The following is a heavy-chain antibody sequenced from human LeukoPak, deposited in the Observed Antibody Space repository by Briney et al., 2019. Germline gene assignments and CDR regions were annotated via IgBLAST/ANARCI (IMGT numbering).Heavy chain of an antibody. D-gene: IGHD6-19*01. J-gene: IGHJ4*02. CDR1: GYTFTGYY. CDR2: INPNSGGT. V-gene: IGHV1-2*02. Sequence: ASVKVSCKASGYTFTGYYMHWVRQAPGPGLEWMGWINPNSGGTNYAQKFQGRVTMTRDTSISTAYMELSRLRSDDTAVYDCARDQGSSGWHYDYWGQGTLVTVSS. CDR3: ARDQGSSGWHYDY.